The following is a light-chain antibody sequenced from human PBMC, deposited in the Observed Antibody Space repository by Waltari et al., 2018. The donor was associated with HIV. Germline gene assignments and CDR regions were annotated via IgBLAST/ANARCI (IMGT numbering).Light chain of an antibody. CDR3: QVWDSGSEPPVL. CDR2: DDV. V-gene: IGLV3-21*02. J-gene: IGLJ3*02. CDR1: NIRTKR. Sequence: SYVLTQPPSVSVAPGQTARITCGGNNIRTKRGHWYQQKPGQAPVLVVFDDVDRPSGIPERFSGSNSGNMATLTISRVEAGDEADYYCQVWDSGSEPPVLFGGGTKLTVL.